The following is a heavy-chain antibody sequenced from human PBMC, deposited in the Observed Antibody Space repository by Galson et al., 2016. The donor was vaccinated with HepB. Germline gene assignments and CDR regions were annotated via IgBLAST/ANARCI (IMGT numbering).Heavy chain of an antibody. CDR3: TTVPVGDYYYFMDV. J-gene: IGHJ6*03. CDR1: GFTFSSYG. Sequence: SLRLSCAASGFTFSSYGMNWVRQAPGKGLEWVSAIRPGGSSTFYADSVKGRFTISRDDSTDTLYLRMNSLRAEDTAVYYCTTVPVGDYYYFMDVWGEGTTVTVSS. V-gene: IGHV3-23*01. CDR2: IRPGGSST. D-gene: IGHD1-26*01.